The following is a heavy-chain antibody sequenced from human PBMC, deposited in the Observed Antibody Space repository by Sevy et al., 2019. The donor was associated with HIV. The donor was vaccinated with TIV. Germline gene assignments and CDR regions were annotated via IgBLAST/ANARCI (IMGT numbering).Heavy chain of an antibody. D-gene: IGHD3-22*01. CDR3: AKAVYASKVVVRNGFDY. J-gene: IGHJ4*02. V-gene: IGHV3-23*01. Sequence: GGSLRLSCAASGFTFGTYAMSWVRQAPGKGLEWVSTISGSGGRTYYADSVKGGFTISRDNSKNTLYLQMNSLRAEDTAVYYCAKAVYASKVVVRNGFDYWGQGTLVTVPQ. CDR1: GFTFGTYA. CDR2: ISGSGGRT.